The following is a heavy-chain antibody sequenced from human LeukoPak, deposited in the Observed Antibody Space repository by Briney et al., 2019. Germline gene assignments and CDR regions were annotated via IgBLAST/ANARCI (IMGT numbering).Heavy chain of an antibody. CDR3: ARDRVQDPTSLWFGELFPRNHNWFDP. J-gene: IGHJ5*02. CDR2: ISAYNGNT. V-gene: IGHV1-18*01. Sequence: ASVKVSCKASGYTFTSYGISWVRQAPGQGLEWMGWISAYNGNTNYAQKLQGRVTMTTDTSTSTAYMELRSLRSDDTAVYYCARDRVQDPTSLWFGELFPRNHNWFDPWGQGTLVTVSS. D-gene: IGHD3-10*01. CDR1: GYTFTSYG.